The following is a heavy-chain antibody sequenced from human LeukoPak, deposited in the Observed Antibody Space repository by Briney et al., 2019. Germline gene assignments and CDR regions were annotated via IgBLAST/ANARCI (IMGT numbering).Heavy chain of an antibody. J-gene: IGHJ5*02. CDR2: MDSYSGNT. CDR1: GYTFTSHD. CDR3: ARGSGSGGRDWFDP. V-gene: IGHV1-8*01. D-gene: IGHD1-26*01. Sequence: GASLNVSCKASGYTFTSHDINWVRQATGQGLEWMGWMDSYSGNTGYAQKFQDRVTMTRDTSISTAYMELRSLTSEDTAVYYCARGSGSGGRDWFDPWGQGTLVSVSS.